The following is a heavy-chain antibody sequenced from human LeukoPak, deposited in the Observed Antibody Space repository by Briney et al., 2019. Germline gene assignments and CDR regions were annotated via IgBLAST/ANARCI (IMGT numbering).Heavy chain of an antibody. CDR2: VYDNGNT. J-gene: IGHJ5*02. D-gene: IGHD3-3*01. V-gene: IGHV4-59*11. CDR3: ARVFRGVATSNWFDP. CDR1: GGSITGHY. Sequence: SETLSLTCTVSGGSITGHYWTWIRQSPGKGLEWIGFVYDNGNTNYNSSLQSRVTMSVDTSTNQLSLKMTSVTAADTAIYYCARVFRGVATSNWFDPWGQGTLVTVSS.